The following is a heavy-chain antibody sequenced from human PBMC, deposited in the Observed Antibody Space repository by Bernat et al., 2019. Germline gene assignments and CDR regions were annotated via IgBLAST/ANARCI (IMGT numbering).Heavy chain of an antibody. D-gene: IGHD5-24*01. V-gene: IGHV1-18*01. CDR3: ASDYKLPPTSKHDC. CDR1: GYTFTSYG. Sequence: QVQLVQSGAEVMKPVASVKVSCKVSGYTFTSYGISWVRQAPGQGLEWMGWISAYKGNTNHAQKLQGRDTMTTDTATSTAYMERRSLRSNDTAVYYCASDYKLPPTSKHDCWGQVTLVTVYS. CDR2: ISAYKGNT. J-gene: IGHJ4*02.